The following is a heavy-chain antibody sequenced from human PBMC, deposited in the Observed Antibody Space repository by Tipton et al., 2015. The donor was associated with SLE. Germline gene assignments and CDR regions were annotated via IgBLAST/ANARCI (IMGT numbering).Heavy chain of an antibody. CDR2: IFYTGST. J-gene: IGHJ6*03. V-gene: IGHV4-59*11. Sequence: TLSLTCSVSGASISSHHWSWLRQPPGKGLEWIGHIFYTGSTIYNPSLKSRVTISIHTSETQFSLKLSSVTAADTAVYYCARDVAGSYCGGDCSDFSFHMDVWGKGTTVTVSS. D-gene: IGHD2-21*01. CDR1: GASISSHH. CDR3: ARDVAGSYCGGDCSDFSFHMDV.